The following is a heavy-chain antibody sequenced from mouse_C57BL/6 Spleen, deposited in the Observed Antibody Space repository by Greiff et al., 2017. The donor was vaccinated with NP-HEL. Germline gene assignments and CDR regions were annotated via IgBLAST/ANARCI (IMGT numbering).Heavy chain of an antibody. J-gene: IGHJ1*03. V-gene: IGHV2-5*01. CDR1: GFSLTSYG. CDR2: IWRGGST. CDR3: AKNCDGYYNWYFDV. Sequence: VQGVESGPGLVQPSQSLSITCTVSGFSLTSYGVHWVRQSPGKGLEWLGVIWRGGSTDYNAAFMSRLSITKDNSKSQVFFKMNSLQADDTAIYYCAKNCDGYYNWYFDVWGTGTTVTVSS. D-gene: IGHD2-3*01.